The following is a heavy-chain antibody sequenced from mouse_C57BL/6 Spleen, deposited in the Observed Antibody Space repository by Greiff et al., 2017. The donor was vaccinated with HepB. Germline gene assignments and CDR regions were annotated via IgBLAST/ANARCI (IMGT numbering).Heavy chain of an antibody. Sequence: QVQLKESGAELVKPGASVKLSCKASGYTFTSYWMQWVKQRPGQGLEWIGEIDPSDSYTNYNQKFKGKATLTVDTSSSTAYMQLSSLTSEDSAVYYCARLLRDAMDYWGQGTSVTVSS. V-gene: IGHV1-50*01. CDR2: IDPSDSYT. CDR3: ARLLRDAMDY. D-gene: IGHD1-1*01. J-gene: IGHJ4*01. CDR1: GYTFTSYW.